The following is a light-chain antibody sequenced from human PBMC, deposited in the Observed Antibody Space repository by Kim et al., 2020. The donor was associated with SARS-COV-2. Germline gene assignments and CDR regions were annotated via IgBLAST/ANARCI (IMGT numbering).Light chain of an antibody. J-gene: IGKJ4*01. CDR2: NLF. CDR3: QQHDDAPLT. CDR1: QTITTY. V-gene: IGKV3D-20*02. Sequence: SLAPGERVTPSCRASQTITTYLAWYQQKPGQAPRLLIYNLFTRATGIPDRFSASGSGTDFTLTISKLEPEDSAVYYCQQHDDAPLTFGGGTKLEIK.